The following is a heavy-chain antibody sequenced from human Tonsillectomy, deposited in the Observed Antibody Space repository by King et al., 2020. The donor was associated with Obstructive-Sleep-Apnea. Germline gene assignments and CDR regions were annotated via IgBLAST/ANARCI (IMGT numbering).Heavy chain of an antibody. D-gene: IGHD3-22*01. Sequence: QLQESGPGLVKPSGTLSLTCAFSVYSISSSNWWSWVRQSPGKGLEWIGGIFHIGSTNYNPALKSLVTISVDKSKNQFSLKLSSVTAADTAVYYCARHYDSSGYYNYYWGQGALVTVSS. CDR3: ARHYDSSGYYNYY. CDR1: VYSISSSNW. V-gene: IGHV4-4*02. J-gene: IGHJ4*02. CDR2: IFHIGST.